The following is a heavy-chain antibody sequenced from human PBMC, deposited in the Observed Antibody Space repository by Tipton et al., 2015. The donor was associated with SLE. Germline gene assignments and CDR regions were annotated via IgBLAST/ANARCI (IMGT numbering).Heavy chain of an antibody. Sequence: SLRLSWSASGFSFSRYAMHWVRQAPGKGLEYVSAIGRNGGNTYYADSVKGRFTISRDNSKNTLHLQMNSLRAEDTAMYYCAKDRGSYYALDYWGQGTLVTVPS. D-gene: IGHD1-26*01. J-gene: IGHJ4*02. CDR3: AKDRGSYYALDY. V-gene: IGHV3-64*04. CDR1: GFSFSRYA. CDR2: IGRNGGNT.